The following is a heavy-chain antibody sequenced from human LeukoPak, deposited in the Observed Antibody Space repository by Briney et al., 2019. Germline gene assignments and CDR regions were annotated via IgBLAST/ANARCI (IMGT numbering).Heavy chain of an antibody. J-gene: IGHJ4*02. Sequence: SETLSLTCTVSGYSISGGYYWGWIWQPPGKGLEWIGSIYHSGSTYYNPSLKSRVTISVDTSKNQFSLKLSSVTAADTAVYYCARDLPVGYWGQGTLVTVSS. V-gene: IGHV4-38-2*02. CDR3: ARDLPVGY. CDR2: IYHSGST. CDR1: GYSISGGYY.